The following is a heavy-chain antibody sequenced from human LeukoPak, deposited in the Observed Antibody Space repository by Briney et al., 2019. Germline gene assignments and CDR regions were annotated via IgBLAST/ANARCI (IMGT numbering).Heavy chain of an antibody. V-gene: IGHV4-4*07. CDR3: AREGGPGGDYGSIDS. Sequence: SETLSLTCSVSGGSISSYYWSWIRQPAGKQPEWIGRMYTSGSTYCNPSLKSRVTMSADTSKNQFSLKLTSVTAADTSVYYCAREGGPGGDYGSIDSWGQGTLVTVSS. D-gene: IGHD4-17*01. CDR2: MYTSGST. CDR1: GGSISSYY. J-gene: IGHJ4*02.